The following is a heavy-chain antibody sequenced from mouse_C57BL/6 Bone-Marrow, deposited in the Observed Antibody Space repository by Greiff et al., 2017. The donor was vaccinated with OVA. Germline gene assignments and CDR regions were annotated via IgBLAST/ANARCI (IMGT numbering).Heavy chain of an antibody. J-gene: IGHJ2*01. CDR3: ARHEDGYYASYFDY. V-gene: IGHV1-82*01. CDR2: IYPGDGDT. Sequence: QVQLQQSGPELVKPGASVKISCKASGYAFSSSWMNWVKQRPGKGLEWIGRIYPGDGDTNYNGKFKGKATLTADKSSSTAYMQLSILTSEDSAVYFGARHEDGYYASYFDYWGQGTTLTVSS. CDR1: GYAFSSSW. D-gene: IGHD2-3*01.